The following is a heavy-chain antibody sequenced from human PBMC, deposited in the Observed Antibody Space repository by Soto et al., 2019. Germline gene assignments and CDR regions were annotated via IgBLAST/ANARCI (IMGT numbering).Heavy chain of an antibody. V-gene: IGHV4-30-4*08. CDR1: GGSISSEYYH. D-gene: IGHD3-16*01. Sequence: QVLLQQSGPGLVEPSQTLSLTCAVSGGSISSEYYHWTWIRQSPGKGLEWIGYIHYTGAIMYNPSFKSRLTMSVDTSKNQFSLQLTSVTAADTAVYFCAREDDGGDGDYYALDVWGQGTTVTVSS. CDR2: IHYTGAI. CDR3: AREDDGGDGDYYALDV. J-gene: IGHJ6*02.